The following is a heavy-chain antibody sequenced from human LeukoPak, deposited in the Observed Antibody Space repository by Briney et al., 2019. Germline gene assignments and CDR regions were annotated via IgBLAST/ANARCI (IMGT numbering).Heavy chain of an antibody. CDR3: ARGLQIGFLEY. D-gene: IGHD4-11*01. V-gene: IGHV1-18*01. CDR1: GYTFTSYG. J-gene: IGHJ4*02. Sequence: ASVKVSCKASGYTFTSYGISWVRQAPGQGLEWMGWISAYNGNTNYAQKFQGRLTLTTEKSTSTGYMELRSLRSDDTAVYYCARGLQIGFLEYWGQGTLVTVSS. CDR2: ISAYNGNT.